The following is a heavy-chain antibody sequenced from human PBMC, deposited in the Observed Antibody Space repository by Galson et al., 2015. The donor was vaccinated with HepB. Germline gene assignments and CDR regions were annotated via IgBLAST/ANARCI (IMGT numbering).Heavy chain of an antibody. Sequence: SLRLSCAASGFTFSSYSMNWVRQAPGKGLEWVSSISSSSSYIYYADSVKGRFTISRDNAKNSLYLQMNSLRAEDTAVYYCARDWGMGPSYIVGATVGGYWGQGTLVTVFS. CDR2: ISSSSSYI. CDR3: ARDWGMGPSYIVGATVGGY. J-gene: IGHJ4*02. CDR1: GFTFSSYS. V-gene: IGHV3-21*01. D-gene: IGHD1-26*01.